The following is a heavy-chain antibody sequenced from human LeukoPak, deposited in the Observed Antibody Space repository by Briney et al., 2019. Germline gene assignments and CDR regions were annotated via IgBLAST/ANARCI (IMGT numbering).Heavy chain of an antibody. CDR3: ATRPKFMSTYFDL. CDR2: VYTSGSP. CDR1: SDSINSYY. Sequence: PSETLPLTCTVSSDSINSYYWTWIRQPTGKGLKWLGRVYTSGSPNYNPSLKGRVTMSLDTSKNQFSLKLRSVTAADTAVYYCATRPKFMSTYFDLWGRGTLVTVSS. V-gene: IGHV4-4*07. D-gene: IGHD5/OR15-5a*01. J-gene: IGHJ2*01.